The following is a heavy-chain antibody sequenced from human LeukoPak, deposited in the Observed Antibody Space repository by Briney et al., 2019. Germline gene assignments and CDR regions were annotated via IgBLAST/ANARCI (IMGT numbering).Heavy chain of an antibody. CDR2: IGASGTTR. CDR1: GFPFHFYE. CDR3: SLLAVASDFDY. Sequence: GSLRLSCVVSGFPFHFYELNWVRQAPGKGLEWVSNIGASGTTRYYADSVKGRFSISRDNAKSSLYLQMNSLRVEDTAVYYCSLLAVASDFDYWGQGALVTVSS. D-gene: IGHD6-19*01. V-gene: IGHV3-48*03. J-gene: IGHJ4*02.